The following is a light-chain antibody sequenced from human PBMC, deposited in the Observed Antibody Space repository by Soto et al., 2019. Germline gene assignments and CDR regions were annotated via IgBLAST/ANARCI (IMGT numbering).Light chain of an antibody. CDR3: QQAYSFPIT. Sequence: DIQMTQSPSSLCASVGDRVSITCLASQSISTHLSWYQQKPGRAPELLIHAASSLQSGVPSRFSGSGSGTDFTLTINSLQPEDFATYYCQQAYSFPITFGQGTRLEI. CDR1: QSISTH. J-gene: IGKJ5*01. V-gene: IGKV1-39*01. CDR2: AAS.